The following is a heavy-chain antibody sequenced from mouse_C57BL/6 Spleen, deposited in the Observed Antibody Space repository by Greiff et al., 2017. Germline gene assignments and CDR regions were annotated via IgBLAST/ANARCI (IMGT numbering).Heavy chain of an antibody. Sequence: VQRVESGPELVKPGASVKISCKASGYAFSSSWMNWVKQRPGQGLEWIGRIYPGDGDTNYNGKFKGKATLTADKSSSTAYMQLSSLTSEDSAVYFCARNYGNSYYAMDYWGQGTSVTVSS. CDR3: ARNYGNSYYAMDY. CDR2: IYPGDGDT. D-gene: IGHD2-1*01. J-gene: IGHJ4*01. CDR1: GYAFSSSW. V-gene: IGHV1-82*01.